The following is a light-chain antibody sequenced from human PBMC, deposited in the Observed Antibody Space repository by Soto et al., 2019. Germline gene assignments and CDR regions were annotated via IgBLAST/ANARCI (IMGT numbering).Light chain of an antibody. CDR2: GAS. Sequence: EIVLTQSPGTLSLSPGERATLSCRASQSVTSTYLGWYQQKPGQAPSLLIYGASSRATGIPDRFSGSGSGTDFTLNISRLEPEDFAVYYCQQYVSPPITFGQGTRLEIK. V-gene: IGKV3-20*01. CDR1: QSVTSTY. J-gene: IGKJ5*01. CDR3: QQYVSPPIT.